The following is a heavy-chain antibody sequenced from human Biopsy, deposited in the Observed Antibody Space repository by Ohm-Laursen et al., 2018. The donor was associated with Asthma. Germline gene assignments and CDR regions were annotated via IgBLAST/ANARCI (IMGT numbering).Heavy chain of an antibody. CDR2: HDHEEGGT. D-gene: IGHD4-17*01. CDR3: ASDFPKDYVRYNFQF. V-gene: IGHV1-24*01. Sequence: ASVKVSCRISGYSLTDLSMHWVRQAPGQGLEWMGEHDHEEGGTVNARRFQGRVTMTEDTSTGTAYMELSSLSSDDTAVYYCASDFPKDYVRYNFQFWGQGTLVTVSS. J-gene: IGHJ4*02. CDR1: GYSLTDLS.